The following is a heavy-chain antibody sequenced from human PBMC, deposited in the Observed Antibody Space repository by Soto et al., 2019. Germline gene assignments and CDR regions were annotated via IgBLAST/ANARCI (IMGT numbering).Heavy chain of an antibody. V-gene: IGHV3-53*01. Sequence: EVQLVESGGGLIQPGGSLRLSCAASGLTVTSNSMIWVRQAPGKGLECVSRIYSGGGTYYANSVEGRFTVSRDNSKNALDLQMNNLRAEYTAVYFCAAMMTAAAAFWGQGTLVAVSS. CDR3: AAMMTAAAAF. D-gene: IGHD6-13*01. CDR1: GLTVTSNS. CDR2: IYSGGGT. J-gene: IGHJ1*01.